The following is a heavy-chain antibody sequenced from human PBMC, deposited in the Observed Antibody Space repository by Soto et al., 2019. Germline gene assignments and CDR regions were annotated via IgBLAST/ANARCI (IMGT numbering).Heavy chain of an antibody. D-gene: IGHD2-15*01. CDR2: ISNRGDT. Sequence: EVQLVESGGGLVQPGGSLRLSCTASGFIVSDTYMNWVRQAPGKGLEWVSVISNRGDTHYADSVRGRFSLSRDIAENTLHLQMNNLRVEDTAVYYCARERRYCRGGSCSITGDAFDIWGQGTMVTVSS. CDR3: ARERRYCRGGSCSITGDAFDI. J-gene: IGHJ3*02. V-gene: IGHV3-66*01. CDR1: GFIVSDTY.